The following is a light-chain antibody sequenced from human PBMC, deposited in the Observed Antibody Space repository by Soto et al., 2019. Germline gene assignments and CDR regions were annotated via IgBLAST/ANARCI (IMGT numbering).Light chain of an antibody. CDR2: GAS. CDR3: QQYDTSPIT. V-gene: IGKV3-20*01. CDR1: QNVGSDY. Sequence: EIVLTQSPGTLSVSPGEGVTLSCRASQNVGSDYLAWYQLKPGQAPRLLIFGASIRATGIPDRFIGSGSGTDFSLTVSRLEPEDFAVYYCQQYDTSPITFGGGTQVEIK. J-gene: IGKJ4*01.